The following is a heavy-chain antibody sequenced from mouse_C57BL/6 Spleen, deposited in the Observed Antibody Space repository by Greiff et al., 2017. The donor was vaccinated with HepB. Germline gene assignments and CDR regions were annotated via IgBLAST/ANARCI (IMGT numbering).Heavy chain of an antibody. CDR1: GYTFTDYY. J-gene: IGHJ3*01. CDR3: ATTYYSNSWFAY. CDR2: INPNNGGT. D-gene: IGHD2-5*01. Sequence: EVQLQQSGPELVKPGASVKISCKASGYTFTDYYMNWVKQSHGKSLEWIGDINPNNGGTSYNQKFKGKATLTVDKSSSTAYMELRSLTSEDSAVYYCATTYYSNSWFAYWGQGTLVTVSA. V-gene: IGHV1-26*01.